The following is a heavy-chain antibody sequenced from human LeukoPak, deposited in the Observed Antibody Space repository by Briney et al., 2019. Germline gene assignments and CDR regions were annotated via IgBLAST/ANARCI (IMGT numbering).Heavy chain of an antibody. J-gene: IGHJ4*02. V-gene: IGHV3-30*04. Sequence: QPGGSLRLSCAASGFTFRNYMMHWVRQAPGKGLDWVAVILEDGSIQHYADSVKGRFTISRDNSRNTVFLQMNSLRGEDTAIYYCARVQGGGLRTADFWGQGTVVTVSS. CDR1: GFTFRNYM. CDR2: ILEDGSIQ. CDR3: ARVQGGGLRTADF. D-gene: IGHD3-10*01.